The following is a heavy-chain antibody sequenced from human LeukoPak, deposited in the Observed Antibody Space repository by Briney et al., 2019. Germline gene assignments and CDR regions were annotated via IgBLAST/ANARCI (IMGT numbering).Heavy chain of an antibody. V-gene: IGHV5-51*01. Sequence: ETLKLYCTGSRYSFTIYTLAWVRQMPGKGLEWMGIIYPDDHHTRYSPSLQAEVTISDDKSISTAYLQWSSLKAADTAMYYCERRDCGGCSCYGVFDYWAQEPLVTVSS. CDR2: IYPDDHHT. CDR3: ERRDCGGCSCYGVFDY. J-gene: IGHJ4*02. D-gene: IGHD2-15*01. CDR1: RYSFTIYT.